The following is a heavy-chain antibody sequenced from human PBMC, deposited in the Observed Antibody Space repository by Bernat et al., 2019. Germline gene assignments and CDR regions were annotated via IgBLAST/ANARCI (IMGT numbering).Heavy chain of an antibody. CDR2: ISYDGSNK. V-gene: IGHV3-30*07. J-gene: IGHJ4*02. CDR3: ARQGWLVAAFLDF. D-gene: IGHD2-15*01. CDR1: GFTFSSYA. Sequence: QVQLVESGGGVVQPGRSLGLSCAASGFTFSSYAMHWVRQAPGKGLEWVAVISYDGSNKYYADSVKGRFTISRDNSKNTLFLQMNSLGAEDTAVYYCARQGWLVAAFLDFWGQGTLVTVSS.